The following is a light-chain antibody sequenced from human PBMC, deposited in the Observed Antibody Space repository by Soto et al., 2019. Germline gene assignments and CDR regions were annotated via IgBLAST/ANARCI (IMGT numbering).Light chain of an antibody. CDR2: GAS. CDR3: QQYNNWLWT. J-gene: IGKJ1*01. Sequence: EIVMTQSPATLSVSPGERATISCRASQGVNSNLVWYQQKPGQAPRLLIYGASTRATGIPGRFSGSGYGTEFTLTISSLQSEDFAVYYCQQYNNWLWTFGQGTKVEIK. CDR1: QGVNSN. V-gene: IGKV3-15*01.